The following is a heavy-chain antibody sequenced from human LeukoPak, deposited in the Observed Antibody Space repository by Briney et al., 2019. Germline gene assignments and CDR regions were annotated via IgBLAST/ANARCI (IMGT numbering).Heavy chain of an antibody. CDR3: ARGERRDGYYLYPLFDY. V-gene: IGHV3-7*01. J-gene: IGHJ4*02. CDR2: IKQDGSEK. D-gene: IGHD5-24*01. Sequence: HAGGSLRLSCAASGFSFSSYWMNWVRQAPGKGLEWVADIKQDGSEKYYVDSVKGRFTISRDNAKNSLYLQLNSLRAEDTAVYYWARGERRDGYYLYPLFDYWGQGTLVTVSS. CDR1: GFSFSSYW.